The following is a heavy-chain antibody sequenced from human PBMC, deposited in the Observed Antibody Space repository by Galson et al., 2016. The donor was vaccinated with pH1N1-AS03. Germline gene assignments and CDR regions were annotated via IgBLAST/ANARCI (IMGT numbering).Heavy chain of an antibody. J-gene: IGHJ4*02. CDR2: INHSGST. D-gene: IGHD5-24*01. CDR1: GGSISSGGDY. CDR3: ARGDGYSEVN. Sequence: LSLTCTVSGGSISSGGDYWTWIRQHPGKGLEWIGEINHSGSTAYNPSLRRRLSISLDKSKNQFSLKLSSVTATATAVYYCARGDGYSEVNWGQGTLVTVSS. V-gene: IGHV4-31*03.